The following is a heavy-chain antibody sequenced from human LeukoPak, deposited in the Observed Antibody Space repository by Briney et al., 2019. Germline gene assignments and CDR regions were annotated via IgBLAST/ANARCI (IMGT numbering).Heavy chain of an antibody. CDR3: ARGGSSSRPSGSHAFDI. V-gene: IGHV3-53*01. J-gene: IGHJ3*02. CDR2: MYTGGTP. Sequence: GGSLRLSCAASGFTVSSNFMSWVRQAPGKGLEWVSVMYTGGTPDYADSVKGRFSISRDNSKNTLYLQMNSLRAEDTAVYYCARGGSSSRPSGSHAFDIWGQGTMVTVSS. CDR1: GFTVSSNF. D-gene: IGHD6-13*01.